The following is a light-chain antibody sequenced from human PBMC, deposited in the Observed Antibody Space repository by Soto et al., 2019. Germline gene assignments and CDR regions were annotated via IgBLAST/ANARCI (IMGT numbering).Light chain of an antibody. J-gene: IGKJ1*01. CDR2: KAS. CDR3: QQYTSYPWT. Sequence: DIQMTQSPSTLSASEGERVILTCRASQSISIWLAWYQQRPGKAPKLLIYKASTLQSGIPSRFSGSGSGTEFTLTISSLQPDDFATYSCQQYTSYPWTFGQGTRVELK. V-gene: IGKV1-5*03. CDR1: QSISIW.